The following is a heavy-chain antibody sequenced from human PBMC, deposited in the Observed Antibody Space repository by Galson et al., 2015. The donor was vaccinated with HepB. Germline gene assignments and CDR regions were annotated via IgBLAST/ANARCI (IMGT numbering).Heavy chain of an antibody. D-gene: IGHD6-19*01. CDR2: ISGSGGST. J-gene: IGHJ4*02. CDR1: GFTFSSYA. Sequence: SLRLSCAASGFTFSSYAMSWVRQAPGKGLEWVSAISGSGGSTYYADSVKGRFTISRDNSKNTLYLQMNSLRAEDTAVYYCAKGSGWYGVGFDYWGQGTLVTVSS. V-gene: IGHV3-23*01. CDR3: AKGSGWYGVGFDY.